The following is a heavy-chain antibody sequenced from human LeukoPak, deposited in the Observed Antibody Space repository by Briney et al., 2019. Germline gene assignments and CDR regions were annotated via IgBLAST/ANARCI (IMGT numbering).Heavy chain of an antibody. J-gene: IGHJ5*02. CDR3: ARASFTYGDYGDNWFDP. D-gene: IGHD4-17*01. CDR2: ISYDAKNK. V-gene: IGHV3-30*04. CDR1: GFSFTSYE. Sequence: PGGSLRLSCAASGFSFTSYEMHWVRQAPGKGLEWVAVISYDAKNKNYADSVKGRVTISRDNFMNMRYLQMNGLRVEDAAVYYCARASFTYGDYGDNWFDPWGQGTLVTVSS.